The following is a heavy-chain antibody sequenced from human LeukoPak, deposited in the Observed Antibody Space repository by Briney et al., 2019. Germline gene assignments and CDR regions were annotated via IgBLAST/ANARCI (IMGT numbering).Heavy chain of an antibody. CDR2: ISGSGGST. D-gene: IGHD1-26*01. J-gene: IGHJ4*02. CDR1: GVTLSNYG. Sequence: PGGSLRLSCAVSGVTLSNYGMGWVGQAPGKGLEWVAGISGSGGSTYYADSVKGRFTISRDNSKNTLYLQMNSLRAEDTAVYYCAKDSGSYYAYYYFDYRGQGTLVTVSS. V-gene: IGHV3-23*01. CDR3: AKDSGSYYAYYYFDY.